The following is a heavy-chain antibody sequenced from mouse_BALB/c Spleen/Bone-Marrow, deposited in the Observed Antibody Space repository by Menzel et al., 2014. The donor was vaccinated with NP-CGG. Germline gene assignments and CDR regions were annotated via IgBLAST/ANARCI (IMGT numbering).Heavy chain of an antibody. J-gene: IGHJ3*01. V-gene: IGHV5-9-2*01. CDR1: GFTFSNYG. CDR2: ISGGGSYT. CDR3: AGQAFYDQTEVSFVY. D-gene: IGHD2-3*01. Sequence: EVQLVESGGGLVKSGGSLKLSCAASGFTFSNYGMSWVRQTPEKRLEWVATISGGGSYTFYSDSVKGRFTFSRVNAKNNLYMQLSSQTTEETSLYYCAGQAFYDQTEVSFVYLDQWTLATVSA.